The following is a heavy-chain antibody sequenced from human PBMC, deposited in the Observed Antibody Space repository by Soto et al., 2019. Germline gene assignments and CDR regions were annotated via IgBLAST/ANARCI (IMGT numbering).Heavy chain of an antibody. CDR2: IYYSGST. D-gene: IGHD5-18*01. J-gene: IGHJ5*02. V-gene: IGHV4-39*01. Sequence: QLQLQESGPGLVKPSETLSLTCTVSGGSISSSSYYWGWIRQPPGKGLEWIGSIYYSGSTYYNPSLKSRVTISVDTSKNQFSLKLSSVTAADTAVYYCARRPRLGYSYGTGWFDPWGQGTLVTVSS. CDR1: GGSISSSSYY. CDR3: ARRPRLGYSYGTGWFDP.